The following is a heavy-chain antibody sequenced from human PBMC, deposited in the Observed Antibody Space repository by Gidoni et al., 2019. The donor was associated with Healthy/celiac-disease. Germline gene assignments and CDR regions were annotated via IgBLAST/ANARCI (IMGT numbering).Heavy chain of an antibody. V-gene: IGHV3-15*01. CDR1: GFTFRHAW. J-gene: IGHJ5*02. Sequence: EVQLVESGGGLVQPGGSLRLSCAASGFTFRHAWMSWVRQAPGKGLEWVGRIKSKTDGGTTDYAAPVKGRFTISRDDSKNTLYLQMNSLKTEDTAVYYCTTEDIVVDNWFDPWGQGTLVTVSS. CDR2: IKSKTDGGTT. D-gene: IGHD2-2*01. CDR3: TTEDIVVDNWFDP.